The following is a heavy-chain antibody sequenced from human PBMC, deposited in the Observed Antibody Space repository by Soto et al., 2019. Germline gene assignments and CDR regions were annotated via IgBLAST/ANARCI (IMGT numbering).Heavy chain of an antibody. J-gene: IGHJ5*02. CDR3: ARVGSGGYSNNWFDP. CDR2: FYDSGST. Sequence: SETLSLTCAVSGGSISNYYWSWIRQPPGKGPEWIGYFYDSGSTKYNPSLTSRVTISVDTSKNQISLKMTSVTAADTAVYYCARVGSGGYSNNWFDPWGQGTLVTVSS. V-gene: IGHV4-59*01. D-gene: IGHD2-15*01. CDR1: GGSISNYY.